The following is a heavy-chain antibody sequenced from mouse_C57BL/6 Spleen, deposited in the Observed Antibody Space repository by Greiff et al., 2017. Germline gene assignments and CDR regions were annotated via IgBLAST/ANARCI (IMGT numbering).Heavy chain of an antibody. CDR1: GYAFSSYW. V-gene: IGHV1-80*01. CDR3: ARSEWEGYYFDY. J-gene: IGHJ2*01. D-gene: IGHD1-3*01. CDR2: IYPGDGDT. Sequence: VQLQQSGAELVKPGASVKISCKASGYAFSSYWMNWVKQRPGKGLEWIGQIYPGDGDTNYNGKFKGKATLTADKSSSTAYMQLSSLTSEDSAVYCCARSEWEGYYFDYWGQGTTLTVSS.